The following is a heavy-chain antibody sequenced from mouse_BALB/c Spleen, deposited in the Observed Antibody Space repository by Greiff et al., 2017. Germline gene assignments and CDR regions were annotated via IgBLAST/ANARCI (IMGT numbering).Heavy chain of an antibody. J-gene: IGHJ1*01. D-gene: IGHD1-1*01. V-gene: IGHV2-6-2*01. Sequence: VMLVESGPDLVAPSQSLSLTCTVSGFSLTSYGVHWVRQPPGKGLELLVVIWSDGSTTYNSALKSRLSISKDNSKSQIFLKMNSLQTDDTAMYYCARHTYGSSHWYFDVWGAGTTVTVSS. CDR3: ARHTYGSSHWYFDV. CDR2: IWSDGST. CDR1: GFSLTSYG.